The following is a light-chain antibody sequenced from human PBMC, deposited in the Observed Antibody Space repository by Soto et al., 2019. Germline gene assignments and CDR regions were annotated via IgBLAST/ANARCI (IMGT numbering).Light chain of an antibody. CDR1: SEDVGAHNF. CDR3: NSYTNTAARV. Sequence: QSALTQPASVSGSPGQSITISCTGTSEDVGAHNFVSWYQQHSGKAPKVLIYEVTIRPSGVSYRFSASKSGNTAYLTISGLQPEDEDDYYCNSYTNTAARVFGTGTKVTVL. J-gene: IGLJ1*01. V-gene: IGLV2-14*01. CDR2: EVT.